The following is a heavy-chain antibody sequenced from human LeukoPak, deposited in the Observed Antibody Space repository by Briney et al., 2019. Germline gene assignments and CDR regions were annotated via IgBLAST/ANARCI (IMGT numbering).Heavy chain of an antibody. V-gene: IGHV3-30*03. D-gene: IGHD6-13*01. CDR2: ISYDGSNK. CDR1: GFTFSSYG. CDR3: ARVLSIAAAGDDY. Sequence: GVSLRLACAASGFTFSSYGMHWVRQAPGKGLEWVAVISYDGSNKYYADSVKGRFTISRDSSKNTLYLQMNSLRAEDTAVYYCARVLSIAAAGDDYWGQGTLVTVSS. J-gene: IGHJ4*02.